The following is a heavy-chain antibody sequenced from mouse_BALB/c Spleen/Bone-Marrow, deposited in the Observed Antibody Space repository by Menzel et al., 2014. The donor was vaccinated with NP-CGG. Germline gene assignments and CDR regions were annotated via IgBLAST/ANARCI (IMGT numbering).Heavy chain of an antibody. CDR1: GYTFTSYW. D-gene: IGHD2-12*01. V-gene: IGHV1S22*01. CDR3: TRSLARRDHYYAMDY. Sequence: LQQPGSELVRPGASVKLSCKASGYTFTSYWMHWVKQRPGQGLEWIGNIYPGSGSTNYDEKFKSKATLTVDTSSSTAYMQLSSLTSEDSAVYYCTRSLARRDHYYAMDYWGQGTSVTVSS. J-gene: IGHJ4*01. CDR2: IYPGSGST.